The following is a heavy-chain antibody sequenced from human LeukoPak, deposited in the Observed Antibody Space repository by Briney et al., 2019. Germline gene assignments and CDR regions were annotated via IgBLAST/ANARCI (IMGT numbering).Heavy chain of an antibody. CDR2: MYSSGTI. CDR1: GDSISSSH. CDR3: ARHPLSTSSIDY. Sequence: NPSETLSLTCTVSGDSISSSHWSWIRQPAGKGLEWIGRMYSSGTIKYNPSLKSRVTMSVDTSKNQFSLKLNSVTATDTAVYYCARHPLSTSSIDYWGQGTLVTVSS. J-gene: IGHJ4*02. V-gene: IGHV4-4*07. D-gene: IGHD6-6*01.